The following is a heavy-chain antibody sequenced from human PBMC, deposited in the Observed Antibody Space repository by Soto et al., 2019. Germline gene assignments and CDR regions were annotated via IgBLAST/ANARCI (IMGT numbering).Heavy chain of an antibody. CDR2: ISGSGGST. Sequence: EVQLLESGGGLVQPGGSLRLSCAASGFTFSSYAMSWVRQAPGKGLEWVSAISGSGGSTYYADSVKGRFTISRDNSKNTLYLQMNSLRAEDTAVYYCAKGARKGYGDYRFGYFDLWGRGTLVTVSS. CDR3: AKGARKGYGDYRFGYFDL. D-gene: IGHD4-17*01. J-gene: IGHJ2*01. CDR1: GFTFSSYA. V-gene: IGHV3-23*01.